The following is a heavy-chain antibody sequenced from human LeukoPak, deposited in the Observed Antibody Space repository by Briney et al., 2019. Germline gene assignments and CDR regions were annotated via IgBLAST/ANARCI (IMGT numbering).Heavy chain of an antibody. J-gene: IGHJ4*02. Sequence: GGSLRLSCAASGFTFSSYAMNWVRLAPGKGLEWVAVMSYDGSDKYYADSVQGRFTISRDNSKNTLNLQMNSLRTEDTAVYYCARHRIAAAVAFYFDSWGQGALVAVSS. CDR2: MSYDGSDK. V-gene: IGHV3-30-3*01. D-gene: IGHD6-13*01. CDR1: GFTFSSYA. CDR3: ARHRIAAAVAFYFDS.